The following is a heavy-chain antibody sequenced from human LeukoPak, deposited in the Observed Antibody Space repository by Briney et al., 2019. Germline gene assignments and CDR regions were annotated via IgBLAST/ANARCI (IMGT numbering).Heavy chain of an antibody. CDR1: GSTFTSYW. J-gene: IGHJ5*02. Sequence: PGAPPQISCKGAGSTFTSYWIGWVRPLPGKGLGWRGIIYPGDSDTRYSPSFQGQVTISADKSITTAYLRWSSRKASDTAMYYCARHSEKGNWFDPWGQGTLVTVSS. V-gene: IGHV5-51*01. CDR2: IYPGDSDT. CDR3: ARHSEKGNWFDP.